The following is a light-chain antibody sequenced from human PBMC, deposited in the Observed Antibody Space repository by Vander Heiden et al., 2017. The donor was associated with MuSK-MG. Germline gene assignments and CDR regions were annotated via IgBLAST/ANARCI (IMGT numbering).Light chain of an antibody. CDR2: DAS. V-gene: IGKV1-33*01. CDR3: QQDDNLPHT. CDR1: QDISNY. Sequence: DIQMTQSPSSLSASVGDRVTITCQASQDISNYLNWYQQKPGKAPKLLIYDASNLETGVPSRFSGSGSGTDFTFTISSLHPEDLATYYCQQDDNLPHTFGGGTKVEIK. J-gene: IGKJ4*01.